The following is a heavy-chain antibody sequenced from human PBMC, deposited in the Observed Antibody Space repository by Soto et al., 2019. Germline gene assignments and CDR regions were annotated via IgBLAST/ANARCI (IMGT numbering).Heavy chain of an antibody. J-gene: IGHJ5*02. Sequence: TSETLSLTCAVSGGSISSSNWWSWVRQSPGKGLEWIGEIYHSGSTNYNPSLKSRVTISVDKSKNQISLKLRSVTAADTAVYYCARDRDTMVRGLIALQSWSQGTLVTVSS. CDR1: GGSISSSNW. V-gene: IGHV4-4*02. CDR3: ARDRDTMVRGLIALQS. D-gene: IGHD3-10*01. CDR2: IYHSGST.